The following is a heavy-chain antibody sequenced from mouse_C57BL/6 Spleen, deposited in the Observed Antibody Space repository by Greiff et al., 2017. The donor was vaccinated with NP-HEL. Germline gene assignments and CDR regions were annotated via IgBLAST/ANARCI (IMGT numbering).Heavy chain of an antibody. CDR3: AKQGSPITRVVADYFDY. CDR1: GFTFSSYG. Sequence: EVKLVESGGDLVKPGGSLKLSCAASGFTFSSYGMSWVRQTPDKRLEWVATISSGGSYTYYPDSVKGRFTISRDNAKNTLYLQMSSLKSEDTAMYYCAKQGSPITRVVADYFDYWGQGTTLTVSS. V-gene: IGHV5-6*01. D-gene: IGHD1-1*01. CDR2: ISSGGSYT. J-gene: IGHJ2*01.